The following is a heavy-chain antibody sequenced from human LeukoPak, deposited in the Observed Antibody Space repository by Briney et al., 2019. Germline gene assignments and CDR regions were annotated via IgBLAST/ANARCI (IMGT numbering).Heavy chain of an antibody. CDR3: ARSPDYGDPYWYFDL. D-gene: IGHD4-17*01. CDR2: IYRGGST. Sequence: GGSLRLSCAASGFIVSSNYMSWVRQAPGKGLEWVSVIYRGGSTHYAGSVEGRFTISRDKSKDTVYLQLNSLRAEDTAVYYCARSPDYGDPYWYFDLWGRGTLVTVSS. V-gene: IGHV3-53*01. J-gene: IGHJ2*01. CDR1: GFIVSSNY.